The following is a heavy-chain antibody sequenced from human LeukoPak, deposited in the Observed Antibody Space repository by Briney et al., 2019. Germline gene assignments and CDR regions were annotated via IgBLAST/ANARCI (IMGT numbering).Heavy chain of an antibody. CDR2: ISGSGGST. Sequence: GGSLGLSCAASGFTFSSYAMSWVRQAPGKGLEWVSAISGSGGSTYYADSVKGRFTISRDNSKNTLYLQMNSLRAEDTAVYYCAKAVVVRGYLDYWGQGTLVTVSS. CDR1: GFTFSSYA. CDR3: AKAVVVRGYLDY. D-gene: IGHD3-10*01. V-gene: IGHV3-23*01. J-gene: IGHJ4*02.